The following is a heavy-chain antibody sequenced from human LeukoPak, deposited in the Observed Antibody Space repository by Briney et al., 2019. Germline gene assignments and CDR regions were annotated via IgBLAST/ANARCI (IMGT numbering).Heavy chain of an antibody. CDR1: GFTFTSSA. V-gene: IGHV1-58*02. CDR2: IVVGSGDT. D-gene: IGHD4-17*01. CDR3: ATPRDGDYKNDAFDI. Sequence: ASVKVSCKASGFTFTSSAMQWVRQARGQRLEWIGWIVVGSGDTNYAQKFQERVTITRDMSTSTAYLELSSLRSEDTAVYYCATPRDGDYKNDAFDIWGQGTMVTVSS. J-gene: IGHJ3*02.